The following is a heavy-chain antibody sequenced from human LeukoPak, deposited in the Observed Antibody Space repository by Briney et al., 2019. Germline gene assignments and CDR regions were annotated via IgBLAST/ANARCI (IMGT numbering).Heavy chain of an antibody. CDR3: ARPRVAGTGYYFDY. CDR1: GFTFSSYG. V-gene: IGHV3-30*02. D-gene: IGHD6-19*01. CDR2: IRYDGSNK. Sequence: GGSLRLSCAASGFTFSSYGMHWVRQAPGKGLEWVAFIRYDGSNKYYADSVKGRFTISRDNSKNTLYLQMNSLRAEDTAVYYCARPRVAGTGYYFDYWGQGVLVTVSS. J-gene: IGHJ4*02.